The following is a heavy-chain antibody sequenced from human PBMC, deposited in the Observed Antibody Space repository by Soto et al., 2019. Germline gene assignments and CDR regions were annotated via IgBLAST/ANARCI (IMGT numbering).Heavy chain of an antibody. Sequence: ASVKCNCKTSGYTFTSYGSSLVRQAPGQGLDWMGWISTYNGNTNYAQKLQGRVTMTTYTSTSTAYMELRSLRSEDTAMYYCAKDPKCCTIGSHFLDNWFDPWGQGTLVTVSS. CDR1: GYTFTSYG. J-gene: IGHJ5*02. V-gene: IGHV1-18*01. D-gene: IGHD2-8*01. CDR3: AKDPKCCTIGSHFLDNWFDP. CDR2: ISTYNGNT.